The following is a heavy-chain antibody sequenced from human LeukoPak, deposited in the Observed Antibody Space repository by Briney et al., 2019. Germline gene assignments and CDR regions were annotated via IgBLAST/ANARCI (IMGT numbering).Heavy chain of an antibody. Sequence: PGGSLRLSCAASGFTFSSYAMSWVRQAPGKGLERVSAISGSGGSTYYADSVKGRFTISRDNSKNTLYLQMNSLRAEDTAVYYCAKDLITIFGVGPGLAFDYWGQGTLVTVSS. CDR3: AKDLITIFGVGPGLAFDY. J-gene: IGHJ4*02. D-gene: IGHD3-3*01. V-gene: IGHV3-23*01. CDR2: ISGSGGST. CDR1: GFTFSSYA.